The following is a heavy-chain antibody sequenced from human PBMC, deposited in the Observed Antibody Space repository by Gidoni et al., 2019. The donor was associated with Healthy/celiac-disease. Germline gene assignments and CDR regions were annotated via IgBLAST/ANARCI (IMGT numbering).Heavy chain of an antibody. CDR3: ATPKLQDCSSTSCYRFYYYGMDV. Sequence: QVQLVQSGAEVKKPGSSVKVSCKASGGTFSSYAISWVRQAPGQGLEWMGGIIPIFGTANYAQKFQGRVTITADKSTSTAYMELSSLRSEDTAVYYCATPKLQDCSSTSCYRFYYYGMDVWGQGTTVTVSS. CDR2: IIPIFGTA. J-gene: IGHJ6*02. V-gene: IGHV1-69*06. CDR1: GGTFSSYA. D-gene: IGHD2-2*01.